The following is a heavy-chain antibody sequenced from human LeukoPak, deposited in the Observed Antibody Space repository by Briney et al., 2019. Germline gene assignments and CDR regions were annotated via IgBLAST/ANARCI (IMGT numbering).Heavy chain of an antibody. D-gene: IGHD1-7*01. CDR2: INPYNGNT. V-gene: IGHV1-18*01. CDR1: GYTFTSYG. CDR3: ARGGTTSRSYYMDV. J-gene: IGHJ6*03. Sequence: ASVKVSCKASGYTFTSYGISWVRQAPGQGLEWMGWINPYNGNTKYAQKLQGRVTMTTDTSTSTAYMELRSLRSDDTAVYYCARGGTTSRSYYMDVWGKGTMVTVSS.